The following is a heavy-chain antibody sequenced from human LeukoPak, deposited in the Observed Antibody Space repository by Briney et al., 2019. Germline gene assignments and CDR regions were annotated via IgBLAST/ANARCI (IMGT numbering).Heavy chain of an antibody. V-gene: IGHV4-39*01. Sequence: SETLSLTCTVSGGSISNSSYYWGWIRQPPGKGLGWIGSIFYSGSTYYNPSLKSRVTISVDTSKNQFSLKLSSVTAADTAVYFCARHSSYVSPVRYWGQGTLVPVSP. J-gene: IGHJ4*02. D-gene: IGHD3-10*02. CDR1: GGSISNSSYY. CDR3: ARHSSYVSPVRY. CDR2: IFYSGST.